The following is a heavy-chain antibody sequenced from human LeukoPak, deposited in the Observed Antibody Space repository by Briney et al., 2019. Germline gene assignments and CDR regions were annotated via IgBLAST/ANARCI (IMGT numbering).Heavy chain of an antibody. J-gene: IGHJ5*02. D-gene: IGHD3-22*01. CDR2: INPNSGGT. CDR3: ARGAESYYYDSSGYLGGFWFDP. V-gene: IGHV1-2*02. Sequence: ASVKVSCKASGYTFTGYYMHWVRQAPGQGLEWMGWINPNSGGTNYAQKFQGRVTMTRDTSISTAYMELSRLRSDDTAVYYCARGAESYYYDSSGYLGGFWFDPWGQGTLVTVSS. CDR1: GYTFTGYY.